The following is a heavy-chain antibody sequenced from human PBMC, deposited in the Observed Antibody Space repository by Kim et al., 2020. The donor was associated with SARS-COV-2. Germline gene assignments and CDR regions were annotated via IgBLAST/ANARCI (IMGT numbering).Heavy chain of an antibody. Sequence: GGSLRLSCAASGFTFSSYGMHWVRQAPGKGLEWVAVISYDGSNKYYADSVKGRFTISRDNSKNTLYLQMNSLRAEDTAVYYCAKDPETYWNGGYYSPDYWGQGTLVTVSS. CDR2: ISYDGSNK. CDR3: AKDPETYWNGGYYSPDY. CDR1: GFTFSSYG. V-gene: IGHV3-30*18. D-gene: IGHD3-22*01. J-gene: IGHJ4*02.